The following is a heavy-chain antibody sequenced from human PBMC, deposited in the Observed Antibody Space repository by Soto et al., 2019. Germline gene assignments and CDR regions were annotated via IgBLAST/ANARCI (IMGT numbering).Heavy chain of an antibody. V-gene: IGHV3-13*01. CDR2: ISTAGDT. J-gene: IGHJ4*02. CDR1: GFTFSSYD. Sequence: EVQLVESGGGLVQPGGSLRLSCAASGFTFSSYDIHWVRQTTGKGLEWVSGISTAGDTYYAGSVKGRFTLSRENAKNSVYLQMSSLRAGDTAVYYCGRGAQGFDYWGQGALVTVSS. CDR3: GRGAQGFDY.